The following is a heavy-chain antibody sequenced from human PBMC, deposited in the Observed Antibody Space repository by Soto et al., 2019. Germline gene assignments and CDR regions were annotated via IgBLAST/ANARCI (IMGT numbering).Heavy chain of an antibody. CDR2: IHPSGSYP. J-gene: IGHJ4*02. CDR1: GNSFTHYW. V-gene: IGHV5-10-1*01. CDR3: VRHLRSRQWMTSTLT. D-gene: IGHD3-3*01. Sequence: GESLRISCKGYGNSFTHYWSSGVRQMPGKGLEWMGRIHPSGSYPNYSPSFQGHVTISADKSISTAYLQWSSLKASDTALYYCVRHLRSRQWMTSTLTWGQGHPGTVSS.